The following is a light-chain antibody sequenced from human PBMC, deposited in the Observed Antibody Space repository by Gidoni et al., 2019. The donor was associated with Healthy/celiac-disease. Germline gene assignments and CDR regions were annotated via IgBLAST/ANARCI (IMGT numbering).Light chain of an antibody. Sequence: IQMTQSPSSLSASVGDRVTITCQASQEISNYLNWYQQTPGKAPKLLIYDASNLETVVPSRFSGSGSGTDFTFTISSLQPEDIATYYCQPYDNLPPTFGPGTKVDIK. J-gene: IGKJ3*01. V-gene: IGKV1-33*01. CDR1: QEISNY. CDR2: DAS. CDR3: QPYDNLPPT.